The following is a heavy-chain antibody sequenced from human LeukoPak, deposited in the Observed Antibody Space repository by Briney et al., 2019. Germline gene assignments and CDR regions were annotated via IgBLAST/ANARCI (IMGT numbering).Heavy chain of an antibody. CDR1: GFTFSSYS. CDR2: ISSTSSAI. V-gene: IGHV3-48*02. J-gene: IGHJ3*02. CDR3: ARTYGGDAFDI. Sequence: GGSLRLSCRASGFTFSSYSLNWVRQAPGKGLEWVSYISSTSSAIYYADSVKGRFTITRDNAKDSVDLQMNSLRDEDTGVYYCARTYGGDAFDIWGQGTMVTVSS. D-gene: IGHD4-23*01.